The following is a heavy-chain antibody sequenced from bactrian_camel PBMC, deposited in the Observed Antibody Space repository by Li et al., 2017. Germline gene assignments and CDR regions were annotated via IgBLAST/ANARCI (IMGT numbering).Heavy chain of an antibody. CDR2: INRSGGQT. J-gene: IGHJ4*01. CDR1: GFPFSNTR. D-gene: IGHD3*01. V-gene: IGHV3S25*01. Sequence: QLVESGGGLVQPGGSLRLSCAASGFPFSNTRMYWVRQAPGKGLECVSTINRSGGQTTYADSVKGRFTISRDNPKNTVYPQMNSLKPEDTAVYYCVKSYAFEPAVGQGTQVTVS.